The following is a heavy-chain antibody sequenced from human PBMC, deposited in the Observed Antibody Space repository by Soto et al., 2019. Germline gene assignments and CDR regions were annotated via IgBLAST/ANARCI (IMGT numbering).Heavy chain of an antibody. CDR3: ARESGDWPLNWFDP. V-gene: IGHV3-74*01. D-gene: IGHD2-21*02. J-gene: IGHJ5*02. Sequence: GGSLRLSCAASGFNFSNHWMHWVRQRPGEGLVWVSRITSDGKSEAYAESVKGRFAISRDNAKNTLYLQMNGLTAEDTAVYYCARESGDWPLNWFDPWGQGTLVTVSS. CDR2: ITSDGKSE. CDR1: GFNFSNHW.